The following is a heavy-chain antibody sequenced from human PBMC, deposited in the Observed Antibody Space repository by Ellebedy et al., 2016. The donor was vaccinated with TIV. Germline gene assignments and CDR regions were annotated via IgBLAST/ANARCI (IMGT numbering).Heavy chain of an antibody. J-gene: IGHJ4*02. CDR3: TNDAFVVKTFEPVDY. V-gene: IGHV3-23*01. CDR2: ISDNGRRT. CDR1: GFTFSRHS. D-gene: IGHD1-14*01. Sequence: GESLKISXVTSGFTFSRHSMAWVRQAPGKGLEWVATISDNGRRTYYADSVEGRFTISRDNFKGTLYLQMNTLRVEDTAEYFCTNDAFVVKTFEPVDYWGQGTLVTVSS.